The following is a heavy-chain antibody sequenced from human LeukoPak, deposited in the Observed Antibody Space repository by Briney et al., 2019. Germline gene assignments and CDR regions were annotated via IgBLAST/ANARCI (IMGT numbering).Heavy chain of an antibody. V-gene: IGHV1-2*02. CDR1: GYTFTDHL. D-gene: IGHD6-25*01. Sequence: ASVKVSCQASGYTFTDHLTHWVRQAPGQGLEYMGWINANSGGTNYAQKFQGRVKMTRDTSINTVSMELSRLRSDDTAVYYCGRDLATSATWELDYWGQGTLVTVSS. CDR2: INANSGGT. CDR3: GRDLATSATWELDY. J-gene: IGHJ4*02.